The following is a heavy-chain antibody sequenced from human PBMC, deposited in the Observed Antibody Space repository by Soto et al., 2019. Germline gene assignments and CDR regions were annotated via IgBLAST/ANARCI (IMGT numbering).Heavy chain of an antibody. J-gene: IGHJ3*02. CDR2: IYYTGST. V-gene: IGHV4-59*12. CDR3: ARVGSPSGAFDI. D-gene: IGHD3-10*01. CDR1: GGSISGYY. Sequence: SETLSLTCTVSGGSISGYYWSWIRQPPGKRLEWIGYIYYTGSTNYNPSLRSRFTISRDNAKNSLYLQMNSLRAEDTAVYYCARVGSPSGAFDIWGQGTMVTVSS.